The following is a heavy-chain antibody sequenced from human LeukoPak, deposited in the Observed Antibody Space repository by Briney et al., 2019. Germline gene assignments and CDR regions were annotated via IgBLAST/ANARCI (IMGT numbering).Heavy chain of an antibody. CDR3: ARDRSRYNVLLWLGEPDGMDV. Sequence: GGSLRLACAASGLSVSSSYMSWVRQAPGRGLEWVSIIYNDGDTYYADSVRGRFTISRDNSKNTLYLQMNSLRPEDTALYYCARDRSRYNVLLWLGEPDGMDVWGQGTTVTVSS. CDR1: GLSVSSSY. J-gene: IGHJ6*02. CDR2: IYNDGDT. V-gene: IGHV3-53*01. D-gene: IGHD3-10*01.